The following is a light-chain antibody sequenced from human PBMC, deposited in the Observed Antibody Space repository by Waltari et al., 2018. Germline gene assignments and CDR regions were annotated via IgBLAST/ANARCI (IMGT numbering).Light chain of an antibody. CDR1: TSNIGAGLD. J-gene: IGLJ2*01. CDR2: GNN. Sequence: QSVLTQPPPVSGTPGQRVTIPSSGSTSNIGAGLDFHWYQHLPGTAPKLLIYGNNNRPSGVPDRFSGSKSGTSASLAITGLQADDEADYFCQSFDNMLSGGVVFGGGTKLAVL. V-gene: IGLV1-40*01. CDR3: QSFDNMLSGGVV.